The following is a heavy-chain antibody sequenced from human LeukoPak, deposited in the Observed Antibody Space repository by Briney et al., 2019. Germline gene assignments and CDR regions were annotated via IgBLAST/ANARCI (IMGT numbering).Heavy chain of an antibody. V-gene: IGHV4-31*03. J-gene: IGHJ4*02. Sequence: PSETLSLTCTVSGASINSGVYYWNWIRQHPVKGLEWIGYIYNSGSVYYNLSLKSRVTISVDTSKNQFSLKLSSVTAADTAVYYCARGRYSYGSRWGQGTLVTVSS. CDR1: GASINSGVYY. CDR3: ARGRYSYGSR. D-gene: IGHD5-18*01. CDR2: IYNSGSV.